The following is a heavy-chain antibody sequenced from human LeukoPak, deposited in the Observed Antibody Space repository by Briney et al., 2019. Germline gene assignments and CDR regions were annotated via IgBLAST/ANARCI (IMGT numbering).Heavy chain of an antibody. D-gene: IGHD4-17*01. J-gene: IGHJ4*02. CDR3: AREGGVYGDYIDY. CDR1: GFTFSTYW. CDR2: IKQDGGDK. V-gene: IGHV3-7*01. Sequence: PTGGSLRLSCADSGFTFSTYWMSWVRQAPGKGLEWVANIKQDGGDKHYVDSVKGRFTISRDNAKKSLDLQMNSLGAEDTAVYYCAREGGVYGDYIDYWGQGTLVTVSS.